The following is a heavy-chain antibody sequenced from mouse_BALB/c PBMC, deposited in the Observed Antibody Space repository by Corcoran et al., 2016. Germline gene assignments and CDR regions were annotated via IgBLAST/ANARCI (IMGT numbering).Heavy chain of an antibody. CDR2: INPNNGGT. CDR1: GYTFTDSY. CDR3: AREYDYNFDY. V-gene: IGHV1-26*01. D-gene: IGHD2-4*01. J-gene: IGHJ2*01. Sequence: VQLQQSGPEVEKPGASVKMSYAASGYTFTDSYMEWVKLSHGKNLEWIGDINPNNGGTSYNQKFKGKAAVTVDKSSSTAYMQLNSLTSEDSAVYYCAREYDYNFDYWCQGTTLTVSS.